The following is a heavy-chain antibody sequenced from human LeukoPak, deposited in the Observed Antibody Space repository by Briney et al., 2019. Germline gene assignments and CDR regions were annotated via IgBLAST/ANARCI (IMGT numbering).Heavy chain of an antibody. CDR1: GFIFKKYV. CDR2: IVSSGATT. Sequence: GGSLRLSCAASGFIFKKYVMSWVRQAPGKGLEWVSSIVSSGATTYYADSVKGRFTISRDNSKNTLYLQMNSLRAEDTAVYYCAKDRSIFGRIDYYYYGMDVWGQGTTVTVSS. CDR3: AKDRSIFGRIDYYYYGMDV. D-gene: IGHD3-3*01. J-gene: IGHJ6*02. V-gene: IGHV3-23*01.